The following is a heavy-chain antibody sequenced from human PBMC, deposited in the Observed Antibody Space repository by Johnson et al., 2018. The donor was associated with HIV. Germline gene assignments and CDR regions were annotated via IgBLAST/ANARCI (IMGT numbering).Heavy chain of an antibody. D-gene: IGHD3-3*01. CDR1: GFTVSSNY. V-gene: IGHV3-66*01. J-gene: IGHJ3*02. Sequence: MQLVESGGGVVQPGGSLRLSCAASGFTVSSNYMSWVRQAPGKGLEWVSVIYSGGSTYYADSVKGRFTISRDNSKNTLYLQLNTLRAEDTAVYYCAKSEGVYYNCWGGTTGAFDSWGQGKMFTVSS. CDR2: IYSGGST. CDR3: AKSEGVYYNCWGGTTGAFDS.